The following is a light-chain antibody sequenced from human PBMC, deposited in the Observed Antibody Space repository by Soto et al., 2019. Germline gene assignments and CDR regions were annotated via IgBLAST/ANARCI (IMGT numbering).Light chain of an antibody. CDR1: QSVSSTY. Sequence: ETVLTQSPGTLSLSPGERATLSCRASQSVSSTYLAWYQQKPGQGPRLLIYGASSRATGISDRFSGSGSGTDFTLTISRLEPGDFAVYYCQQYGSSPRTFGQGTKREIK. CDR3: QQYGSSPRT. V-gene: IGKV3-20*01. J-gene: IGKJ2*01. CDR2: GAS.